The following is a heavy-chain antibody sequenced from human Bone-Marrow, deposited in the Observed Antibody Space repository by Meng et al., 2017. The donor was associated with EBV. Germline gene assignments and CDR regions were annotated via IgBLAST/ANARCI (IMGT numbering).Heavy chain of an antibody. CDR1: GGTFSRYA. Sequence: QVELVESGAEVKKPGSWVKVSCKASGGTFSRYAISWVRQAPGQGLEWMGGIIPIFGTANYAQKFQGRVTITADESTSTAYMELSSLRSEDTAVYYCARGAKGVINNWFDPWGQGTLVTVSS. D-gene: IGHD3-10*01. CDR3: ARGAKGVINNWFDP. J-gene: IGHJ5*02. CDR2: IIPIFGTA. V-gene: IGHV1-69*01.